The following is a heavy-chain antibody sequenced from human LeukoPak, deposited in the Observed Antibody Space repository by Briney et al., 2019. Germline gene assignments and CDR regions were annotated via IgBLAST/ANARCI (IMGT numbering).Heavy chain of an antibody. CDR2: INPNSGGT. Sequence: ASVKVSCKASGYTFTGYCMHWVRQAPGQGLEWMGWINPNSGGTNYAQKFQGRVTMTRDTSISTAYMELSRLRSDDTAVYYCARVDSGFSSGWYGTSYYYMDVWGKGTTVTVSS. J-gene: IGHJ6*03. V-gene: IGHV1-2*02. D-gene: IGHD6-19*01. CDR1: GYTFTGYC. CDR3: ARVDSGFSSGWYGTSYYYMDV.